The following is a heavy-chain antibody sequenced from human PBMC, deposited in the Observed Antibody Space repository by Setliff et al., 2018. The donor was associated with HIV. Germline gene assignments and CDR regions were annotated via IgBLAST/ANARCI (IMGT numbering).Heavy chain of an antibody. CDR3: AREDGGYNYAQAFDV. D-gene: IGHD3-16*01. CDR1: GYMFIAYG. Sequence: ASVKVSCKTSGYMFIAYGVSWVRRAPGQGLEWMGWIGPYNGMTEYAQEFQGRVSLSIDTSASTAYMELRSLRSDDTAVYYCAREDGGYNYAQAFDVWGQGTMVTVSS. V-gene: IGHV1-18*01. J-gene: IGHJ3*01. CDR2: IGPYNGMT.